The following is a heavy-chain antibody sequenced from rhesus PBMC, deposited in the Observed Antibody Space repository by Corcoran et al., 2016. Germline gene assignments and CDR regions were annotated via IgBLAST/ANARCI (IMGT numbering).Heavy chain of an antibody. CDR1: GASISSYG. CDR2: INGKSGST. J-gene: IGHJ5-2*02. D-gene: IGHD1-38*01. CDR3: ARGPPPTQDV. Sequence: QVQLQESGPGLVKPSETLSLSCAVSGASISSYGWSWIRQPRGKGLECIGEINGKSGSTYYNPALKSRVPISKDASKNQFSLKLSSVTAADTAVYYCARGPPPTQDVWGRGVLVTVSS. V-gene: IGHV4-80*01.